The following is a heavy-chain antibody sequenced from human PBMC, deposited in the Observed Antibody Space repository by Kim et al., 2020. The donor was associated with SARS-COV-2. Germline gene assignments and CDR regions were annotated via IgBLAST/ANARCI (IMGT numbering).Heavy chain of an antibody. CDR1: GFSLSTRGVG. CDR3: AHTLWEPRVAHIFDY. Sequence: SGPTLVNPTQTLTLSCTVSGFSLSTRGVGVGWIRQPAGKALEWLGLIYWDDDARYSPSLKTRLTITKDTSKNQVVLTMTSMDPVDTGTYYCAHTLWEPRVAHIFDYWGQGALVTVSS. D-gene: IGHD1-26*01. V-gene: IGHV2-5*02. J-gene: IGHJ4*02. CDR2: IYWDDDA.